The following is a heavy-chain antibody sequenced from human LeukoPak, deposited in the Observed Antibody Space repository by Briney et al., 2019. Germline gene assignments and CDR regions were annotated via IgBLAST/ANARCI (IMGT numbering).Heavy chain of an antibody. V-gene: IGHV3-11*04. CDR3: ASSSDFWSGSHMDV. J-gene: IGHJ6*03. CDR2: ISSSGSTI. CDR1: GFTFSDYY. Sequence: GGSLRLSCAASGFTFSDYYMSWIRQAPGKGLEWVSYISSSGSTIYYADSVKGRFTISRDNAKNSLYLQINSLRAVDTAVYYCASSSDFWSGSHMDVWGKGTTVTVSS. D-gene: IGHD3-3*01.